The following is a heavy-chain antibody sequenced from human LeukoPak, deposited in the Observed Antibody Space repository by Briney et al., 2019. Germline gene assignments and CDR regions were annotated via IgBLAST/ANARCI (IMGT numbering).Heavy chain of an antibody. V-gene: IGHV4-30-4*01. CDR3: ARDYYGSGSYFPDY. CDR2: IYYSGST. CDR1: GGSISSADFH. Sequence: SQTLSLTCTVSGGSISSADFHWSWIRQPPGKGLEWIGYIYYSGSTYYNPSLRSRITTSVDTSKNQFSLKLSSVTAADTAVYYCARDYYGSGSYFPDYWGQGTLVTVSS. J-gene: IGHJ4*02. D-gene: IGHD3-10*01.